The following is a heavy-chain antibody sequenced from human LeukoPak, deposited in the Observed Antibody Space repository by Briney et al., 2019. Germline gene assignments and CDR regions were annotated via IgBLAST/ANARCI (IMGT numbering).Heavy chain of an antibody. CDR2: ISSSSSYI. CDR1: GFTFSSYW. J-gene: IGHJ4*02. D-gene: IGHD6-13*01. Sequence: SGGSLRLSCAASGFTFSSYWMHWVRQAPGKGLEWVSSISSSSSYIYYADSVKGRFTISRDNAKNSLYLQMNSLRAEDTAVYYCARGSAAGDFDYWGQGTLVTVSS. CDR3: ARGSAAGDFDY. V-gene: IGHV3-21*01.